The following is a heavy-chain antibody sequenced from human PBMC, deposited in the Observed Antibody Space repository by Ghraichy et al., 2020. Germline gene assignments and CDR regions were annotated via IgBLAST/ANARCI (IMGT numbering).Heavy chain of an antibody. J-gene: IGHJ3*02. Sequence: SETLSLTCTVSGGSISSSSYYWGWIRQPPGQGLEWIGTIYYSGSTYYNPSLKSRVTISVDTSNNQFSVKLSSVTAADTAVYYCARRSGAAPNAFDIWGQGTMVTVSS. CDR1: GGSISSSSYY. V-gene: IGHV4-39*01. D-gene: IGHD6-6*01. CDR2: IYYSGST. CDR3: ARRSGAAPNAFDI.